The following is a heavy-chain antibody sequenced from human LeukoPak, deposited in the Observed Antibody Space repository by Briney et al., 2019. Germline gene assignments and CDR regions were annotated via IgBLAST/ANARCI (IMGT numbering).Heavy chain of an antibody. V-gene: IGHV4-59*08. J-gene: IGHJ5*02. D-gene: IGHD6-13*01. CDR3: ASLASLNWYRFDR. Sequence: KPSETLSLPCPVSGGSITNYYWSWIRQPPGKGLEWIGYIHYRGSTNYNISVDTNYNPSLKSRVTTSVDTSKNQFSLKLSSVTAADTAVYFCASLASLNWYRFDRWGQGTLVTVSS. CDR1: GGSITNYY. CDR2: IHYRGSTNYNISVDT.